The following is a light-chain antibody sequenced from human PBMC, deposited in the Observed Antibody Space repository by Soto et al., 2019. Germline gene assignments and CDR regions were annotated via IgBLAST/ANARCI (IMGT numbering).Light chain of an antibody. CDR2: GAS. J-gene: IGKJ3*01. Sequence: EIVLTQSPGTLSLSPGERATLSCRASQSVSSSYLAWYQHKPGQAPRLLIYGASTRATGIPDRFCGSGSATEFTLTISRLEPEDFAVYYCQQFGSPFTFGPGTKGDL. CDR3: QQFGSPFT. CDR1: QSVSSSY. V-gene: IGKV3-20*01.